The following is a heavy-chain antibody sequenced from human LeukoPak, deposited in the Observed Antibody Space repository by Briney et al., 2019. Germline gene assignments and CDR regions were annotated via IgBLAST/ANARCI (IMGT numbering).Heavy chain of an antibody. CDR1: GGSISSYY. CDR3: ARHVYRVGYCSGGSCYGVGMDV. J-gene: IGHJ6*02. D-gene: IGHD2-15*01. Sequence: TASETLSLTCTVSGGSISSYYWSWIRQPPGKGLEWIGYVYYSGSTNYNPSLKGRVTISVDTSKSQFSLKLTSVTAADTAVYYCARHVYRVGYCSGGSCYGVGMDVWGQGTTVTVSS. V-gene: IGHV4-59*08. CDR2: VYYSGST.